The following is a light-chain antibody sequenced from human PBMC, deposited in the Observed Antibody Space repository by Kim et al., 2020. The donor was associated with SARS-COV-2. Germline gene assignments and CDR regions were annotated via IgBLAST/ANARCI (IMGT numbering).Light chain of an antibody. CDR1: SCSIACPN. CDR2: ENN. J-gene: IGLJ3*02. Sequence: GKPVTTSGTRCSCSIACPNVHWYQQLPGTSPTAVIFENNQSPSGVPDLFSCSIDGSSNSASLTISGLKTEDEADYYCQSFDSNIQVFGGGTQLTVL. V-gene: IGLV6-57*01. CDR3: QSFDSNIQV.